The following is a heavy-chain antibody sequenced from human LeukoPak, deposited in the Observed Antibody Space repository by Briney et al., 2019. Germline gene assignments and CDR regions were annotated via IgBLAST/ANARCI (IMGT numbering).Heavy chain of an antibody. CDR2: IRYDGSNK. CDR3: AKDRSGVYYDSSGYHYPLIDYDAFDI. D-gene: IGHD3-22*01. V-gene: IGHV3-30*02. Sequence: GGSLRLSCAASGFTFSSYGMHWVRQAPGKGLEWVAFIRYDGSNKYYADSVKGRFSISRDNSKNMLYLQMNSLRVEDTAVYYCAKDRSGVYYDSSGYHYPLIDYDAFDIWGQGTMVTVSS. J-gene: IGHJ3*02. CDR1: GFTFSSYG.